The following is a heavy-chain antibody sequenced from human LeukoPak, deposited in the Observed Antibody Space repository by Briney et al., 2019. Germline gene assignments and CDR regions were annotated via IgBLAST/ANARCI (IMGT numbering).Heavy chain of an antibody. Sequence: PSETLSLTCTVSGGSISSYYWSWIRQPPGKGLEWMGYIYYSGSTNYNPSLKSRVTISVDTSKNQFSLKLSSVTAADTAVYYCARQTAGTTIGYFDYWGQGTLVTVSS. J-gene: IGHJ4*02. CDR2: IYYSGST. CDR3: ARQTAGTTIGYFDY. V-gene: IGHV4-59*08. CDR1: GGSISSYY. D-gene: IGHD3-3*01.